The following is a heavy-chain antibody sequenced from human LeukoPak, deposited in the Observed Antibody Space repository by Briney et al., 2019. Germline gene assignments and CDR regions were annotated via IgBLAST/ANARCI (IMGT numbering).Heavy chain of an antibody. J-gene: IGHJ3*02. CDR1: GGSISGYY. CDR2: IYSSGST. V-gene: IGHV4-59*01. Sequence: SETLSLTRIVSGGSISGYYWSWIRQPPGRGLEWIGLIYSSGSTSYNPSLKSRVTISVDTSKKQISLRLSSVTAADTAMYYCARGGGYDASDYYYVHAFDIWGQGTMVTVSS. D-gene: IGHD3-22*01. CDR3: ARGGGYDASDYYYVHAFDI.